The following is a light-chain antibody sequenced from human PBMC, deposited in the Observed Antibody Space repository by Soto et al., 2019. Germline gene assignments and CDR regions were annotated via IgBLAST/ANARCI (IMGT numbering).Light chain of an antibody. CDR2: AAS. CDR3: QQAYSFPIT. Sequence: IQVTQSPSSVSASVGDRVTITCRASQDIAGYLAWYQHKPGRAPELLIHAASSLQSGVPSRFSVSGSGTDFTLTINRLQNEDFATYYCQQAYSFPITFGQGTRLEIK. J-gene: IGKJ5*01. V-gene: IGKV1D-12*01. CDR1: QDIAGY.